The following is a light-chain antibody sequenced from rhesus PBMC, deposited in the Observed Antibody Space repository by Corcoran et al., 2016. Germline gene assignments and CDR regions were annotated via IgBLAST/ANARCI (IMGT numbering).Light chain of an antibody. J-gene: IGKJ2*01. V-gene: IGKV1-46*01. CDR3: QQYYSYPYS. CDR1: QSFSSS. CDR2: CAS. Sequence: DIQMTQSPSSLSASVGDTVTITCRASQSFSSSLAWYQQKPGKAPKLLIYCASSLQSGVPSRFSGSKSGTDFTLTIMSLQPEDIASYYCQQYYSYPYSFGQGTNVGIK.